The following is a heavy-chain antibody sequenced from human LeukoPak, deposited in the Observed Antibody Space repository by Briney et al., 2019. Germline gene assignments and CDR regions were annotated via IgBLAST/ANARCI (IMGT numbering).Heavy chain of an antibody. D-gene: IGHD5-24*01. CDR1: GYTFTGYY. J-gene: IGHJ4*02. V-gene: IGHV1-46*01. CDR3: ARRSRDGYNLDY. Sequence: ASVKVSCKASGYTFTGYYMHWVRQAPGQGLEWMGWINPNGGSTTYAQKFQGRVTMTRDTSTSTVYMDLSSLRSEDTAVYYCARRSRDGYNLDYWGQGTLVTVSS. CDR2: INPNGGST.